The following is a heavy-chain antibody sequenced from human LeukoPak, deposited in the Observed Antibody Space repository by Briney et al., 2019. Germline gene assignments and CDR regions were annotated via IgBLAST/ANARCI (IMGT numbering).Heavy chain of an antibody. Sequence: PSETLSLTCTVSGGSISSYYWSWIRQSPGKRLEWIGYIYYSGSTNYNPSFKSRITISVDTSRNQFSLQLSSVTAADTAVYYCARIHRYCSGGACYVLDNWGQGTLVAVSS. J-gene: IGHJ4*02. D-gene: IGHD2-15*01. CDR1: GGSISSYY. CDR2: IYYSGST. V-gene: IGHV4-59*01. CDR3: ARIHRYCSGGACYVLDN.